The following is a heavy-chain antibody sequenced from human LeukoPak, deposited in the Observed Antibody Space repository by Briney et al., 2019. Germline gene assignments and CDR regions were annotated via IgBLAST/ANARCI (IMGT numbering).Heavy chain of an antibody. Sequence: GGSLRLSCAGPGFTVRSNYMNWVRQAPGKGLEWVSLIYSGGTTYYADSVKGRFTISRDNSMNTLYLLMNSLRADDTAVYYCARDSSSHYYFDYWGQGTLVTVSS. CDR1: GFTVRSNY. D-gene: IGHD2-2*01. CDR2: IYSGGTT. V-gene: IGHV3-53*01. J-gene: IGHJ4*02. CDR3: ARDSSSHYYFDY.